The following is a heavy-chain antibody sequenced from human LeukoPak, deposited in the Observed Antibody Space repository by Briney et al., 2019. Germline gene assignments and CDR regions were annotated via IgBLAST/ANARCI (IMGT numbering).Heavy chain of an antibody. J-gene: IGHJ4*02. V-gene: IGHV3-30*04. CDR1: GFTFSSYV. CDR2: ISYDGSNE. CDR3: AKQSFDY. Sequence: PGRSLRLSCAASGFTFSSYVMHWVRQAPGKGLEWVAIISYDGSNEYYADSVKGRFTISRDNSKNTLYLQMNSLRAEDTAVYYCAKQSFDYWGQGTLVTVSS.